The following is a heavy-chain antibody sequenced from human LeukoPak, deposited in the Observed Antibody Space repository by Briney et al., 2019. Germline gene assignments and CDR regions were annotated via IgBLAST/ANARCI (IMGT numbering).Heavy chain of an antibody. V-gene: IGHV1-69*05. Sequence: SVKVSCKASGGTFSSYAISWVRQAPGQGLEWMGGIIPIFGTANYVQKFQGRVTITTDESTSTAYMELSSLRSEDTAVYYCARVLDYYDSSGYPFADAFDIWGQGTMVTVSS. CDR3: ARVLDYYDSSGYPFADAFDI. CDR1: GGTFSSYA. J-gene: IGHJ3*02. D-gene: IGHD3-22*01. CDR2: IIPIFGTA.